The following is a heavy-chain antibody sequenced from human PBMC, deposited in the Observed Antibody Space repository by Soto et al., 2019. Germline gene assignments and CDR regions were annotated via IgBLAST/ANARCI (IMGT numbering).Heavy chain of an antibody. D-gene: IGHD4-17*01. CDR3: AKDMKWGGMTTIHYFDS. CDR1: GFTFSDYY. Sequence: PGGSLRLSCAASGFTFSDYYMTWIRQAPGKGLEWISKISSSGRMIYYADSVEGRFTISRDNAKNSLFLQMNSLRAEDTAVYYCAKDMKWGGMTTIHYFDSWGQGTLVTVSS. V-gene: IGHV3-11*01. CDR2: ISSSGRMI. J-gene: IGHJ4*02.